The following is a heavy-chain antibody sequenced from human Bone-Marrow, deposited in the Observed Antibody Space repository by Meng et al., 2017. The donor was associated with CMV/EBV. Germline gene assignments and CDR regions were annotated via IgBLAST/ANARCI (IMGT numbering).Heavy chain of an antibody. CDR1: GFTFDDYG. CDR3: ARDGPGGY. J-gene: IGHJ4*02. V-gene: IGHV3-7*01. D-gene: IGHD1-14*01. Sequence: GGSLRLSCAASGFTFDDYGMSWVRQAPEKGLEWVASIKQDGSEKYYVDSVKGRFTISRDNAKNSLYLQMNSLRAEDTAVYYCARDGPGGYWGQGTLVTVSS. CDR2: IKQDGSEK.